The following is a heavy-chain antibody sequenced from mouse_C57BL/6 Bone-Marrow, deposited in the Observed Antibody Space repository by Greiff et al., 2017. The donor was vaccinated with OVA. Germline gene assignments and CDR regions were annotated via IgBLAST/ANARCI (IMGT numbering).Heavy chain of an antibody. J-gene: IGHJ1*03. V-gene: IGHV5-17*01. CDR1: GFTFSDYG. Sequence: DVHLVESGGGLVKPGGSLKLSCAASGFTFSDYGMHWVSLAPETGLGWVAYISSGSSTIYYADTVKGRFTLSRDTAKNTLILQMTRLRSEDTAIYYCTRINYWYFDVWGTGTTVTVSS. CDR2: ISSGSSTI. CDR3: TRINYWYFDV.